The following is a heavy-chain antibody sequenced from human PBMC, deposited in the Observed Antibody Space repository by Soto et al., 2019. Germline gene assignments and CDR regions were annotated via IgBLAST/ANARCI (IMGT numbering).Heavy chain of an antibody. D-gene: IGHD3-10*01. J-gene: IGHJ3*02. CDR1: GFTFSSYGTFSSYG. CDR3: TVLGGAFDI. V-gene: IGHV3-30*03. CDR2: ISYDGSNK. Sequence: PGGSLRLSCAASGFTFSSYGTFSSYGMHWVRQAPGKGLEWVAVISYDGSNKYYADSVKGRFSISRDNSKNTLYLQMDSLKPDDTAVYYCTVLGGAFDIWGQGTMVTVSS.